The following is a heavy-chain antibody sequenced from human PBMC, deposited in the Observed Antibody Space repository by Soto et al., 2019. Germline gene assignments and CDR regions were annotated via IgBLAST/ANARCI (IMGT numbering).Heavy chain of an antibody. Sequence: QLQLQESGPGLVKPSEALSLTCSVSGGSISSSSYYWGWIPQPPGKGLEWIGSIYYSGSTYYNPSLKSRVTISIDKSKNQFSLKLSSLTAADTAVYYCARLEGLATISYYFDFWGQGTLVTVSS. D-gene: IGHD3-9*01. CDR1: GGSISSSSYY. V-gene: IGHV4-39*01. J-gene: IGHJ4*02. CDR3: ARLEGLATISYYFDF. CDR2: IYYSGST.